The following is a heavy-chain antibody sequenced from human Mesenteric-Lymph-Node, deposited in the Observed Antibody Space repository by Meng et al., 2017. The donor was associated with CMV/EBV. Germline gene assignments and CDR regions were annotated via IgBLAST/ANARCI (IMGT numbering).Heavy chain of an antibody. CDR3: ATGQTDCDRTICQWRLGRFDR. Sequence: STWWSWVRQPPGKGLEWIGEIYHPGSLNYNPSLRSRVTISIDKSRNQFSLNLTPVTAADTAVYYCATGQTDCDRTICQWRLGRFDRWGQGTLVTVSS. CDR1: STW. J-gene: IGHJ4*02. CDR2: IYHPGSL. D-gene: IGHD2-2*01. V-gene: IGHV4-4*02.